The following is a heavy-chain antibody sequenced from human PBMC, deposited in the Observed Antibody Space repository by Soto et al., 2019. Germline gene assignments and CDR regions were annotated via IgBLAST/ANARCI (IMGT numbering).Heavy chain of an antibody. V-gene: IGHV3-30*14. D-gene: IGHD5-12*01. CDR1: GFTFSSYA. CDR2: ISYDGSNK. J-gene: IGHJ4*02. Sequence: GGSLRLSCAASGFTFSSYAMHWVRQAPGKGLEWVAVISYDGSNKYYADSVKGRFTISRDNSKNTLYLQMNSLRAEDTAVSYCAFQGGYGGPFDYWGQGT. CDR3: AFQGGYGGPFDY.